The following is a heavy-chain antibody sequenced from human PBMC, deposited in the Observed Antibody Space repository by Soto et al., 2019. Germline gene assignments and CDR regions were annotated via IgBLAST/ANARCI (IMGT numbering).Heavy chain of an antibody. CDR2: IYHSGST. Sequence: QVQLQESGPGLVKPSGTLSLTCAVSGGSISSSNWWSWVRQPPGKGLEWIGEIYHSGSTNYNPSLKRRLTISVDKSKHQFSLKLSCVTAADTAVYYCARDGWGTVSYYGMDVWGQGTTVTVSS. D-gene: IGHD4-17*01. V-gene: IGHV4-4*02. CDR3: ARDGWGTVSYYGMDV. CDR1: GGSISSSNW. J-gene: IGHJ6*02.